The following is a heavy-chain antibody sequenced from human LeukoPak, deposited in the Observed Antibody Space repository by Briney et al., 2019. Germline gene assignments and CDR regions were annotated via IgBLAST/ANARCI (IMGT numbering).Heavy chain of an antibody. CDR2: IYTSGST. D-gene: IGHD3-3*01. CDR3: ARDESTYYDFWSGYYNPWFDP. CDR1: GGSISSGSYY. V-gene: IGHV4-61*02. Sequence: SQTLSLTCTVSGGSISSGSYYWSWIRQPAGKGLEWIGRIYTSGSTNYNPSLKSRVTISVDTSKNQFSLKLSSVTAADTAVYYCARDESTYYDFWSGYYNPWFDPWAREPWSPSPQ. J-gene: IGHJ5*02.